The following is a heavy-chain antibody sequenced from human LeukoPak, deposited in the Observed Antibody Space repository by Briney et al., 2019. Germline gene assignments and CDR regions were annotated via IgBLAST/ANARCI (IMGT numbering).Heavy chain of an antibody. D-gene: IGHD2-15*01. J-gene: IGHJ2*01. CDR1: GFTFSNAW. Sequence: KPGGSLRLSCAASGFTFSNAWMSWVRQAPGKGLEWVGRIKSKTDGGTTDYAAPVKGRFTISRDDSKNTLYLQMNSLKTEDTAVYYCAKGLGFCSGGTCYSADYWYFDLWGRGTLVTVSS. CDR3: AKGLGFCSGGTCYSADYWYFDL. V-gene: IGHV3-15*01. CDR2: IKSKTDGGTT.